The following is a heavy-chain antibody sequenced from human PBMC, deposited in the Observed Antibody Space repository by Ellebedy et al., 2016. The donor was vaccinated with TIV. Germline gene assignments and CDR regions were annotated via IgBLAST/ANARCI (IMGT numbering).Heavy chain of an antibody. J-gene: IGHJ4*02. D-gene: IGHD3-10*01. CDR3: ARDGVEDYFDY. CDR1: GVSISDYY. Sequence: MPSETLPLTCSVSGVSISDYYWSWIRQPPGQGLEWIGYVYHTGSTNYNPSLRSRVTLAVDTPKNEFSLKLSSVTTADTAIYYCARDGVEDYFDYWGQGILVTVSS. CDR2: VYHTGST. V-gene: IGHV4-59*01.